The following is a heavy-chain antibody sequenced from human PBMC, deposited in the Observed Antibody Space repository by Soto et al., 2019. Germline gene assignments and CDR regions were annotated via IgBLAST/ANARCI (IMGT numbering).Heavy chain of an antibody. CDR2: IIPILGIA. D-gene: IGHD4-17*01. Sequence: QVQLVQSGAEVKKPGSSVKVSCKASGGTFSSYTISWVRQAPGQGLEWMGRIIPILGIANYAQKFQGRVTITADKSTSTAYMELSSLRSEDTAVYYCARDRIDGDQAFDYWGQGTLVTVSS. CDR3: ARDRIDGDQAFDY. V-gene: IGHV1-69*08. CDR1: GGTFSSYT. J-gene: IGHJ4*02.